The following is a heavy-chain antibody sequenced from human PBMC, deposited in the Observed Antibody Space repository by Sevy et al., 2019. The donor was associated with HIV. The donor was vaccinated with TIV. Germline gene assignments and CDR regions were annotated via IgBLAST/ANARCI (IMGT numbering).Heavy chain of an antibody. V-gene: IGHV3-23*01. D-gene: IGHD1-7*01. Sequence: GGSLRLSCAASGFTFSSYAMSWVRQAPGKGLEWVSAISGSGGSTYYADSVKGRFTISRDTSKNTLYLQMNSLRAEDTAVYYCVKDLTGTTGIWDYWGQGTLVTVSS. CDR1: GFTFSSYA. J-gene: IGHJ4*02. CDR3: VKDLTGTTGIWDY. CDR2: ISGSGGST.